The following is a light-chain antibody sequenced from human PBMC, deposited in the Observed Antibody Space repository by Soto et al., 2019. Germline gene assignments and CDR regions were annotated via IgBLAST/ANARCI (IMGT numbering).Light chain of an antibody. J-gene: IGKJ1*01. CDR2: ATS. CDR1: QDIRTE. V-gene: IGKV1-6*01. Sequence: AIQMTQSPYSLSASVGDGVTITCRASQDIRTELGWYQQKPGNAPKLLIYATSILQSGVPSRFSGIGSGTDFTLTISSLQPEDFATYYCLQDYSYPRTFGQGTKVEIK. CDR3: LQDYSYPRT.